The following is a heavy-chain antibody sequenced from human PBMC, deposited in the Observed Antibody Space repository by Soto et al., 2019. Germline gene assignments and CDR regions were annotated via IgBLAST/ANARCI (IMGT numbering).Heavy chain of an antibody. CDR3: VREGDCSGGSCSIFDY. D-gene: IGHD2-15*01. J-gene: IGHJ4*02. V-gene: IGHV3-30-3*01. CDR2: ISHDGSNK. CDR1: GFAFSHYP. Sequence: QVRLVESGGGVVQPGKSLRLSCAASGFAFSHYPVHWVRQAPGKGLEWVAVISHDGSNKYYEDSVKGRFTIFRDNSKNTLYLQMNSLRDEDTAVYYCVREGDCSGGSCSIFDYWGQGTLVTVSS.